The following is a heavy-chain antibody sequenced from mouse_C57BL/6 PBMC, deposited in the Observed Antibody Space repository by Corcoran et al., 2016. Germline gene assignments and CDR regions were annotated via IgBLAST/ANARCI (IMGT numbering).Heavy chain of an antibody. Sequence: QVQLQQSGPELVKPGASVKISCKASGYTFTDYYINWVKQRPGQGLEWIGWIFPGSGSTYYNEKFKGKATLTVDKSSSTAYMLLSSLTSEDSAVYFCARFITTVVAPYYYAMDYWGQGTSVTVSS. CDR3: ARFITTVVAPYYYAMDY. CDR2: IFPGSGST. J-gene: IGHJ4*01. CDR1: GYTFTDYY. D-gene: IGHD1-1*01. V-gene: IGHV1-75*01.